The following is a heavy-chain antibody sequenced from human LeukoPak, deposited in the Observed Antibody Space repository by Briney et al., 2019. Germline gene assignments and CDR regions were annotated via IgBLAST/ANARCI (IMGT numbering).Heavy chain of an antibody. CDR1: GGTFSSYA. Sequence: SVKVSCKASGGTFSSYAISWVRQAPGQGLEWMGGIIPIFGTANYAQKFQGRVTITADESTSTAYRELSSLRSEDTAVYYCARIVTHDYGDLNYWGRGTRVTFSS. V-gene: IGHV1-69*13. J-gene: IGHJ4*02. D-gene: IGHD4-17*01. CDR3: ARIVTHDYGDLNY. CDR2: IIPIFGTA.